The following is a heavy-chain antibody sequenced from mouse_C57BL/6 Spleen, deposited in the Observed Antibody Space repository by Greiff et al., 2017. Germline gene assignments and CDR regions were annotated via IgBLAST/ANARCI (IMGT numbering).Heavy chain of an antibody. D-gene: IGHD4-1*01. V-gene: IGHV1-69*01. J-gene: IGHJ1*03. Sequence: QVQLQQPGAELVMPGASVKLSCKASGYTFTSYWMHWVKQRPGQGLEWIGEIDPSDSYTNYNQKFKGKSTLTVDKSSSTAYMQLSSLTSEDSAVYYCARTGANWGWYFDVWGTGTTVTVSS. CDR1: GYTFTSYW. CDR3: ARTGANWGWYFDV. CDR2: IDPSDSYT.